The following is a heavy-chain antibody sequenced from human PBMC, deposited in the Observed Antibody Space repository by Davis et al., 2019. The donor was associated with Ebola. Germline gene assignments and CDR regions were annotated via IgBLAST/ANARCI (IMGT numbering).Heavy chain of an antibody. CDR2: IYYSGST. D-gene: IGHD5-18*01. V-gene: IGHV4-59*01. J-gene: IGHJ5*02. CDR3: ARPAHTAMGTGDRFDP. Sequence: PSETLSLTCTVSGGSISSYYWSWIRQPPGKGLEWIGYIYYSGSTNYNPSLKSRVTISVDTSKNRFSLKLSSVTAADTAVYYCARPAHTAMGTGDRFDPWGQGTLVTVSS. CDR1: GGSISSYY.